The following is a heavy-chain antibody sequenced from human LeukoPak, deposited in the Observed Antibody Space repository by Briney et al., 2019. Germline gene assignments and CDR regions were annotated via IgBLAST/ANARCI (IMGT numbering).Heavy chain of an antibody. CDR3: AREARIVGATMSY. CDR1: GYTFTGYY. J-gene: IGHJ4*02. D-gene: IGHD1-26*01. CDR2: INPNSGGT. V-gene: IGHV1-2*02. Sequence: GASVKVSCKASGYTFTGYYMHWVRQAPGQGLEWMGWINPNSGGTNYAQKFQGRVTMTRDTSISTAYMELSRLRSDDTAVYYCAREARIVGATMSYWGQGTLVTVSS.